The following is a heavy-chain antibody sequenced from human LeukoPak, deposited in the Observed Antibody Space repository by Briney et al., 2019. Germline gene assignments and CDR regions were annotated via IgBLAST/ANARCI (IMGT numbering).Heavy chain of an antibody. CDR3: ATSFGELSLPYPDAFDI. J-gene: IGHJ3*02. CDR2: FDPEDGET. D-gene: IGHD3-10*01. Sequence: ASVKVSCKVSGYTLTELSMYWVRQTPGKGLEWMGGFDPEDGETIYAQKFQGRVTMTEDTSTDTAYMKLSSLRSEDTAVYYCATSFGELSLPYPDAFDIWGQGTMVTVSS. CDR1: GYTLTELS. V-gene: IGHV1-24*01.